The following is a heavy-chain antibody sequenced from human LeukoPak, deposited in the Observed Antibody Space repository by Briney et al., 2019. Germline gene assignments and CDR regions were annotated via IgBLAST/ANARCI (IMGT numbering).Heavy chain of an antibody. CDR3: ARWLLLSRYFDH. Sequence: GGSLRLSCAASGFTFSSYAMSWVRQAPGKGLEWVSAISGSGGSTYYADSVKGRFTISRDNSKNTLYLQMNSLRAEDTAVYYCARWLLLSRYFDHWGQGTLVTVSS. D-gene: IGHD3-22*01. CDR2: ISGSGGST. J-gene: IGHJ4*02. V-gene: IGHV3-23*01. CDR1: GFTFSSYA.